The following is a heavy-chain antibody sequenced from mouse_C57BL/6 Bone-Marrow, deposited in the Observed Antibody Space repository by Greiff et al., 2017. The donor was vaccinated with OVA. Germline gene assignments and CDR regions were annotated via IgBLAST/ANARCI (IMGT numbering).Heavy chain of an antibody. Sequence: QVQLQQSGAELVRPGASVTLSCKASGYTFTDYEMHWVKQTPVHGLEWIGAIDPETGGTAYNPTFKGKAILTADKSSSTAYMVLLSLTSDDSAVYYCTNYYGNSYAMDYWGQGTSVTVSS. D-gene: IGHD2-1*01. V-gene: IGHV1-15*01. CDR3: TNYYGNSYAMDY. CDR2: IDPETGGT. J-gene: IGHJ4*01. CDR1: GYTFTDYE.